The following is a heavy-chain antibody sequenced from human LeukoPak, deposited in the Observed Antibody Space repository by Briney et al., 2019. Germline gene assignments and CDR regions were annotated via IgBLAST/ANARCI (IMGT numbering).Heavy chain of an antibody. CDR3: AKGGSSSWDYFDY. D-gene: IGHD6-13*01. CDR2: IRYDGNVI. CDR1: GFTFSSYW. V-gene: IGHV3-30*02. Sequence: GGSLRLSCAASGFTFSSYWMSWVRQAPGKGLEWVAFIRYDGNVIHYADSVKGRFTISRDNSKNTLFLQMNRLRGEDTAVYYCAKGGSSSWDYFDYWGQGTLVTVSS. J-gene: IGHJ4*02.